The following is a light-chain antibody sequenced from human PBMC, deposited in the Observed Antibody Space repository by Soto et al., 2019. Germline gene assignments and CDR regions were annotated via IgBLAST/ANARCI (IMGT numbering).Light chain of an antibody. V-gene: IGKV3-20*01. CDR1: QSVSSSY. J-gene: IGKJ1*01. Sequence: EIVLTQSPGTLSLSPGERATLSCRASQSVSSSYLSWYPQKPGQAPRLLIYGASSRATGIPDRFSGSGSGTDFTLTIRRLEPEDFAVYYCQQYGSSPRTFGQGTKVEIK. CDR2: GAS. CDR3: QQYGSSPRT.